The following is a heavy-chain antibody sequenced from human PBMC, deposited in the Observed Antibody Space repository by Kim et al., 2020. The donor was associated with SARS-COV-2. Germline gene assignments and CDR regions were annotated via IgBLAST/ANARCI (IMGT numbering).Heavy chain of an antibody. CDR2: ISYDGSNK. CDR3: AKVRSRSCRGGSCYSYY. V-gene: IGHV3-30*18. J-gene: IGHJ6*03. Sequence: GGSLRLSCAASGFTFSSYGMHWVRQAPGKGLEWVAVISYDGSNKYYADSVKGRFTISRDNSKNTLYLQMNSLRAEDTAVYYCAKVRSRSCRGGSCYSYY. D-gene: IGHD2-15*01. CDR1: GFTFSSYG.